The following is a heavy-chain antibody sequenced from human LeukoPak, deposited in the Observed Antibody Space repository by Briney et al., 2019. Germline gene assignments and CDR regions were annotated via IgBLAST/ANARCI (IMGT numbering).Heavy chain of an antibody. CDR1: GGSISSYY. D-gene: IGHD3-22*01. CDR3: ARDGYYYDSSGYYEKMYYFDY. Sequence: PSETLSLTCTVSGGSISSYYWSWIRQPAGKGLEWIGRIYTSGSTNYNPSLKSRVTMSVDTSKNQFSLKLSSVTAADTAVYYCARDGYYYDSSGYYEKMYYFDYWGQGTLVTVSS. V-gene: IGHV4-4*07. J-gene: IGHJ4*02. CDR2: IYTSGST.